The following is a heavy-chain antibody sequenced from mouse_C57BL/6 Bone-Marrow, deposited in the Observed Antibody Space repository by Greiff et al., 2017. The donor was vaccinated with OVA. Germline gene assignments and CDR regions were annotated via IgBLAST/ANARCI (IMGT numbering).Heavy chain of an antibody. CDR2: ISYDGSN. CDR3: ARDGYYYFDD. Sequence: EVKLMESGPGLVKPSQSLSLTCSVTGYSITSGYYWNWIRQFPGNKLEWMGYISYDGSNNYNPSLKNRISITRDTSKNQFFLKLNSVTTEDTATYYCARDGYYYFDDWGQGTTLTVSS. J-gene: IGHJ2*01. V-gene: IGHV3-6*01. D-gene: IGHD2-3*01. CDR1: GYSITSGYY.